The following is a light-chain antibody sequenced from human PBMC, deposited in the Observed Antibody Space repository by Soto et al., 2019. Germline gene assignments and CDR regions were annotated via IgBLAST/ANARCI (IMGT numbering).Light chain of an antibody. Sequence: IQLTQSPSSLSASVGDRVTITCRASQGISSYLSWYQQKPGKAPKLLIYAASTLQSVVPSRFSGSGSGTDFTLTISSLQPEDFATYYCQQLNSYPQVTFGQVTRLEIK. CDR2: AAS. CDR3: QQLNSYPQVT. V-gene: IGKV1-9*01. J-gene: IGKJ5*01. CDR1: QGISSY.